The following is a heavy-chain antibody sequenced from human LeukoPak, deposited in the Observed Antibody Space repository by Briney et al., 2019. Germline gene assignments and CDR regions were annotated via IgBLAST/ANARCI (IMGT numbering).Heavy chain of an antibody. CDR3: AREYSSGWYFGY. CDR1: GYTFTSYG. J-gene: IGHJ4*02. CDR2: ISAYNGNT. Sequence: ASVKVSCKASGYTFTSYGISWVRQAPGQGLEWMGWISAYNGNTNYAQKFQGRVTITADESTSTAYMELSSLRSEDTAVYYCAREYSSGWYFGYWGQGTLVTVSS. D-gene: IGHD6-19*01. V-gene: IGHV1-18*01.